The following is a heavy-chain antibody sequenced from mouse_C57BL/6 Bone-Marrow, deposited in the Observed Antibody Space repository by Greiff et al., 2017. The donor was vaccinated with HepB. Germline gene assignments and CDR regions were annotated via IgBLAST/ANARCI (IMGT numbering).Heavy chain of an antibody. CDR3: ARHEEKLLLYDYFDY. D-gene: IGHD2-1*01. V-gene: IGHV1-62-2*01. Sequence: QVHVKQSGAELVKPGASVKLSCKASGYTFTEYTIHWVKQRSGQGLEWIGWFYPGSGSIKYNEKFKDKATLTADKSSSTVYMELSRLTSEDSAVYFCARHEEKLLLYDYFDYWGQGTTLTVSS. J-gene: IGHJ2*01. CDR1: GYTFTEYT. CDR2: FYPGSGSI.